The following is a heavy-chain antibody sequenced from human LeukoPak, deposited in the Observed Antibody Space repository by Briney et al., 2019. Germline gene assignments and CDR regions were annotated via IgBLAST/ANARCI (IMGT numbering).Heavy chain of an antibody. CDR2: IYHSGST. CDR3: ARDGEEAFDY. J-gene: IGHJ4*02. CDR1: GYSISSGYY. Sequence: SETLSLTCTVSGYSISSGYYWGWIRQPPGKGLEWIGSIYHSGSTYYNPSLKSRVTISVDTSKNQFSLKLSSVTAVDTAVYYCARDGEEAFDYWGQGTLVTVSS. V-gene: IGHV4-38-2*02.